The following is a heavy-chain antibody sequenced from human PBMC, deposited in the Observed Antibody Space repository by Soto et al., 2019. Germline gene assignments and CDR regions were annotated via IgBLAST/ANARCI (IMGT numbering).Heavy chain of an antibody. CDR3: ARSTVTEDY. CDR1: GASISSNNW. CDR2: IYHSGST. Sequence: QVQLQESGPGLVKPSGTLSLTCAVSGASISSNNWWSWVRQHPGKGLEWVGEIYHSGSTNYNLSLKSRVTISIDKSMNQFSLKLSSVTAADTAVYYCARSTVTEDYWGQGTLVTVSS. D-gene: IGHD4-17*01. V-gene: IGHV4-4*02. J-gene: IGHJ4*02.